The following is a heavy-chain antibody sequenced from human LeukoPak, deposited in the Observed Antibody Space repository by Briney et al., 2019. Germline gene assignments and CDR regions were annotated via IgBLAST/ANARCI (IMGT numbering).Heavy chain of an antibody. Sequence: PGGSLRLSCAASGFTVSSNYVSWVRQAPGKGLEWVSVIYSGGSTYYADSVKGRFTISRDNSKSTLYLQMNSLRVEDTAVYYCARGGSYYGFDPWGQGTLVTVSS. CDR3: ARGGSYYGFDP. CDR1: GFTVSSNY. J-gene: IGHJ5*02. V-gene: IGHV3-53*01. CDR2: IYSGGST. D-gene: IGHD2-15*01.